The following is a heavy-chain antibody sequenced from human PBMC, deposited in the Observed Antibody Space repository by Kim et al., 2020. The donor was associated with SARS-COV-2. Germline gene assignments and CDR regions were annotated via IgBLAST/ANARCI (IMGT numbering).Heavy chain of an antibody. CDR1: GIAIISYNHY. D-gene: IGHD3-3*01. V-gene: IGHV4-39*01. CDR2: IYYSGST. CDR3: ARMQADFWSGYDGGRY. J-gene: IGHJ2*01. Sequence: SEKLCVICRVYGIAIISYNHYWGWVSRTLGIGLEWIANIYYSGSTYFNPSLKSRVTISVDTSNNQLSLKLSSVTAADTAVFYCARMQADFWSGYDGGRY.